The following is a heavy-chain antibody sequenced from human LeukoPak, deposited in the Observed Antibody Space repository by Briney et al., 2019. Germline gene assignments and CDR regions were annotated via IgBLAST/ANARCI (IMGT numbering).Heavy chain of an antibody. V-gene: IGHV3-15*01. CDR2: IKSKTDGGTT. Sequence: GGSLRLSCAATGFSFSNAWMSWVRQAPGKGLEWVGRIKSKTDGGTTDYAAPVKGRFTISRDDSKNTLYLQMNSLKTEDTAVYYCTTELPNYDFWSGYYNWFDPWGQGTLVTVSS. D-gene: IGHD3-3*01. J-gene: IGHJ5*02. CDR3: TTELPNYDFWSGYYNWFDP. CDR1: GFSFSNAW.